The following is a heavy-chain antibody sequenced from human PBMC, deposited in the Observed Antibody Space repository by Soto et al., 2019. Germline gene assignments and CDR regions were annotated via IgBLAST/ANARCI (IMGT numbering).Heavy chain of an antibody. CDR2: FDPSDLDT. D-gene: IGHD5-12*01. Sequence: PGESLKISCKGSGYSFTSYWIGWVRQMPGKCLGWVGIFDPSDLDTXXSPSFQGPXTISAYKSISAXYLQWXGLRAWDTAMYYCAIHSTGYEDAWGQGTLVTVSX. J-gene: IGHJ5*02. CDR1: GYSFTSYW. V-gene: IGHV5-51*01. CDR3: AIHSTGYEDA.